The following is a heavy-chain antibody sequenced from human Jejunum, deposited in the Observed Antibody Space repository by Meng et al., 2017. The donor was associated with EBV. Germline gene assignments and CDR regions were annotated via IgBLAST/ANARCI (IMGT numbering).Heavy chain of an antibody. CDR3: ARDERLGPYYFEY. D-gene: IGHD1-1*01. Sequence: QFRLVQAGAEVKKPGASVKISCRASGYTFTTYGIHWLRQAPGERLELMGWINTGNGDTLYAQKFQGRVTITRDTSANTVYMDLSSLLSEDTAMYYCARDERLGPYYFEYWGQGTLVTVPS. J-gene: IGHJ4*02. CDR2: INTGNGDT. V-gene: IGHV1-3*04. CDR1: GYTFTTYG.